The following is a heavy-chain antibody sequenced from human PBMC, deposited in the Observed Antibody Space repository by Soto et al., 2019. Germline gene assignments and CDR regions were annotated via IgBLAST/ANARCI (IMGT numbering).Heavy chain of an antibody. J-gene: IGHJ6*02. D-gene: IGHD2-2*01. CDR1: GYTFTSYY. V-gene: IGHV1-46*01. Sequence: GASVKVSCKASGYTFTSYYMHWVRQAPGQGLEWMGIINPSGGSTSYAQKFQGRVTMTRDTSTSTAYMELSSLRSEDTAVYYCAREGLVLVPTTVNSAYYYYAMDVWGQGTTVTLSS. CDR3: AREGLVLVPTTVNSAYYYYAMDV. CDR2: INPSGGST.